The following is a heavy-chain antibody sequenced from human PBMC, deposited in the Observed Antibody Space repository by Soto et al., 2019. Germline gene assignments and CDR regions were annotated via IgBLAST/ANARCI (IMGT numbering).Heavy chain of an antibody. CDR1: GFTFTSNS. Sequence: EVQLVESGGGWVQPGGSLRLSCAASGFTFTSNSMNWVRQAPGKGLEWISYITSSSSTIYYADSVKGRFTISRDNANNSVYMQMNSLRDEDTAVYYCARGRVGTAYFAYCGQVMLVIVSS. D-gene: IGHD2-21*02. V-gene: IGHV3-48*02. J-gene: IGHJ4*02. CDR3: ARGRVGTAYFAY. CDR2: ITSSSSTI.